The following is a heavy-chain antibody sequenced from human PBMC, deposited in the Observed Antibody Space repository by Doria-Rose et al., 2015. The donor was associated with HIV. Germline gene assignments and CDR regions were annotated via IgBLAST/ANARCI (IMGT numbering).Heavy chain of an antibody. CDR2: FFSDDER. CDR3: ARITSSRWYHKYSFDF. V-gene: IGHV2-26*01. D-gene: IGHD6-13*01. CDR1: GVSLSSPGMG. J-gene: IGHJ4*02. Sequence: QITLKESGPVLVKPTETLTLTCTVSGVSLSSPGMGVSWIRQPPGKALEWLANFFSDDERSYKTSLKSRHTISRGTSKSQVVLTMTAMDPVATATYYCARITSSRWYHKYSFDFWGQGTLVIVSA.